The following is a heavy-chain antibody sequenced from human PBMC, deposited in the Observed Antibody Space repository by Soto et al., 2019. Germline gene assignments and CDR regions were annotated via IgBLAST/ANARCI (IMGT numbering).Heavy chain of an antibody. CDR3: ARHLFSVWNQPVEYGMDV. D-gene: IGHD1-1*01. Sequence: PGESLKISCKGSGYSFTSYWIGWVRQMPGKGLEWMGIIYPGDSDTRYSPSFQGQVTISADKSISTAYLQWSSLKASDTAMYYCARHLFSVWNQPVEYGMDVWGQGTTVTVSS. J-gene: IGHJ6*02. V-gene: IGHV5-51*01. CDR2: IYPGDSDT. CDR1: GYSFTSYW.